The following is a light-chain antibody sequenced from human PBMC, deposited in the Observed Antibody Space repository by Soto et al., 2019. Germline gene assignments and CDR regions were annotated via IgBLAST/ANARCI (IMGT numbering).Light chain of an antibody. CDR3: EQYDKWPYT. Sequence: TVLTQSPGTLSLSPGERATLSCRASQTVGTYLAWYQQKPGQAPRLLIYGASTRATGIPARFSGSGSGTEFALTISSLQSEDFAVYYCEQYDKWPYTFGPGTKVDIK. CDR2: GAS. V-gene: IGKV3-15*01. J-gene: IGKJ3*01. CDR1: QTVGTY.